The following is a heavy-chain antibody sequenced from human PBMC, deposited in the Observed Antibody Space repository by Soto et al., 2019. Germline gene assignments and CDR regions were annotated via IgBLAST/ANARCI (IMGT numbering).Heavy chain of an antibody. Sequence: GESLKISCNGSGYSFTSYWIGWVRQMPGKGLEWMGIIYPGDSDTRYSPSFQGQVTISADKSFSTAYLKWSSLKASDTAMYYCARPSRLRFLEWCPDYWGQGTLVTVSS. J-gene: IGHJ4*02. CDR3: ARPSRLRFLEWCPDY. CDR2: IYPGDSDT. CDR1: GYSFTSYW. V-gene: IGHV5-51*01. D-gene: IGHD3-3*01.